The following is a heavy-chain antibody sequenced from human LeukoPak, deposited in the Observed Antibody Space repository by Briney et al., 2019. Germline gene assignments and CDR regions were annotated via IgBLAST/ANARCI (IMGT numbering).Heavy chain of an antibody. CDR1: GGSISSLY. D-gene: IGHD2-21*01. V-gene: IGHV4-59*08. CDR3: ARHLNNCGDDCYIFDY. Sequence: SGTLSLTCSVSGGSISSLYWSWIRQPPGKGLEWMGYIYYSGSTNYNPSLKSRVTISVDTSKNQFSLRVSSVTAADTAVYYCARHLNNCGDDCYIFDYWGQGTLVTVSS. CDR2: IYYSGST. J-gene: IGHJ4*02.